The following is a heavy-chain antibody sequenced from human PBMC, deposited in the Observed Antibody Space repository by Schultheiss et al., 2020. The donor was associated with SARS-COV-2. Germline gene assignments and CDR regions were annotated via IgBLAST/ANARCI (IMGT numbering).Heavy chain of an antibody. Sequence: ESLKISCRGSGYTFADYWIGWVRQMPGRGLESMGIIYPGDSDTRYSPPFQGQVSISADKSISTAYLQLSSLKASDTAMYYCARADRGYAYGYYVNWGQGTLVTVSS. CDR1: GYTFADYW. CDR3: ARADRGYAYGYYVN. V-gene: IGHV5-51*01. CDR2: IYPGDSDT. J-gene: IGHJ4*02. D-gene: IGHD5-18*01.